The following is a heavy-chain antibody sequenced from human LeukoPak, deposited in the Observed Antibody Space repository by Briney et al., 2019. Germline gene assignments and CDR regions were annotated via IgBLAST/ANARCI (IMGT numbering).Heavy chain of an antibody. CDR2: INPDGGST. J-gene: IGHJ4*02. D-gene: IGHD1-14*01. V-gene: IGHV1-8*01. Sequence: ASVKVSCKASGYTFTSYWIQWVRQAPGQGLEWMGLINPDGGSTAYAHRFQGRVTMTRNTSISTAYMELSSLRSEDTAVYYCARWRTVPYFDYWGQGTLVTVSS. CDR1: GYTFTSYW. CDR3: ARWRTVPYFDY.